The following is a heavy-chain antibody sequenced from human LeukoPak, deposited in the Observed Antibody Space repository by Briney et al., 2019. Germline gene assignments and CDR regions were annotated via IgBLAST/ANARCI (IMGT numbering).Heavy chain of an antibody. CDR3: ARAGSGSYLVWFDP. Sequence: SETLSLTCAVSGGSISSGGYSWSWIRQPPGKGLEWIGYIYHSGSTYYNPSLKSRVTISVDRSKNQFSLKLSSVTAADTAVYYCARAGSGSYLVWFDPWGQGTLVTVSS. D-gene: IGHD3-10*01. J-gene: IGHJ5*02. CDR1: GGSISSGGYS. V-gene: IGHV4-30-2*01. CDR2: IYHSGST.